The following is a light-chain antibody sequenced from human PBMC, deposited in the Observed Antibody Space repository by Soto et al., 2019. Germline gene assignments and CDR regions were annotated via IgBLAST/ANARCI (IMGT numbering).Light chain of an antibody. CDR1: SSDVGSYNL. J-gene: IGLJ2*01. V-gene: IGLV2-23*01. Sequence: QSALTQPASVSGSPGQSITISCTGTSSDVGSYNLVSWYQQYPGKAPKLMIYEGSKRPSGVSIRFSGSKSGNTASLTISGLQAEDEADYYCCSYAGGSTVVFGGGTKLTVL. CDR3: CSYAGGSTVV. CDR2: EGS.